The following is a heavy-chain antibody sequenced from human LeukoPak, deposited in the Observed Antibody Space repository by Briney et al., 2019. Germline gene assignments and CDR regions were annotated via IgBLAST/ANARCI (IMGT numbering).Heavy chain of an antibody. V-gene: IGHV3-23*01. CDR2: ISGSGGST. Sequence: GSLRLSCAASGFTFSSYAMSWVRQAPGKGLEWVSAISGSGGSTYYADSVKGRFTISRDNSKNTLYLQMNSLRAEDTAVYYCAKGPSGDTAMSYYFDYWGQGTLVTVSS. J-gene: IGHJ4*02. CDR3: AKGPSGDTAMSYYFDY. CDR1: GFTFSSYA. D-gene: IGHD5-18*01.